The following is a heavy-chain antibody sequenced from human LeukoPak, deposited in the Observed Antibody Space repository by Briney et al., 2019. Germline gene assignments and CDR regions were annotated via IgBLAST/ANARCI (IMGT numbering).Heavy chain of an antibody. CDR2: IRYGGNNK. D-gene: IGHD3-10*01. Sequence: GGSLRLSCAAARFTFSSYGIHWVRQAPGKGLEWVAFIRYGGNNKYYADSVKGRFTISRDNSKNTLYLQMNSLRAEHTAVYYCAKDRYYYGSGSYLTFDYWGQGTLVTVSS. J-gene: IGHJ4*02. V-gene: IGHV3-30*02. CDR1: RFTFSSYG. CDR3: AKDRYYYGSGSYLTFDY.